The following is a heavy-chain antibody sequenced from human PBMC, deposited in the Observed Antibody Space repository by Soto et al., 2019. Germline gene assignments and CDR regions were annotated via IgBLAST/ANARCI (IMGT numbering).Heavy chain of an antibody. CDR1: GGSISSGDYY. V-gene: IGHV4-30-4*01. D-gene: IGHD5-18*01. CDR3: ARAESGGYSYGLKVGGCDWFDP. CDR2: IYYSGST. J-gene: IGHJ5*02. Sequence: SETLSLTCTVSGGSISSGDYYWSWIRQPPGKGLEWIGYIYYSGSTYYNPSLKSRVTISVDTSKNQFSLKLSSVTAADTAVYYCARAESGGYSYGLKVGGCDWFDPWGQGTLVTVSS.